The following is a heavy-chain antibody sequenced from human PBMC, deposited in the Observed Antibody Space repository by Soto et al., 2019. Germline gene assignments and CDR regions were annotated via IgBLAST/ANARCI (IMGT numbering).Heavy chain of an antibody. J-gene: IGHJ5*02. CDR3: AGDPDSHYNDSHASSYP. CDR1: GGTFSSYA. D-gene: IGHD4-4*01. CDR2: IIPIIGTI. Sequence: ASVKVSCKASGGTFSSYAITSVRQAPGQGLEWMGRIIPIIGTINYAQKFQGRVTISADKFTGTAYMELTGLRSDDTAVYYCAGDPDSHYNDSHASSYPWGQGTLVTVSS. V-gene: IGHV1-69*04.